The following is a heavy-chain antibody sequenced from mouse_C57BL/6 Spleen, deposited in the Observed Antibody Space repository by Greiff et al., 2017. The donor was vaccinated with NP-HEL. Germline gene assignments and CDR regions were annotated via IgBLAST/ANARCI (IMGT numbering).Heavy chain of an antibody. CDR2: INYDGSST. CDR3: EREADLPLFDY. V-gene: IGHV5-16*01. Sequence: EVMLVESEGGLVQPGSSMKLSCTASGFTFSDYYMAWVRQVPEKGLEWVANINYDGSSTYYLDSLKSRFIISRDNAKNILYLQMSSLKSEDTATYYCEREADLPLFDYWGQGTTLTVAS. CDR1: GFTFSDYY. J-gene: IGHJ2*01.